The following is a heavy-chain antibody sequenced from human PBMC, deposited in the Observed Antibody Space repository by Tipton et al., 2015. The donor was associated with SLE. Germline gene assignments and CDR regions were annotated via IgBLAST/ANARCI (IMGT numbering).Heavy chain of an antibody. CDR3: ARDSIYDHKPFDY. CDR2: IYTSGST. CDR1: GGSISSSSYY. V-gene: IGHV4-39*07. D-gene: IGHD3-22*01. J-gene: IGHJ4*02. Sequence: TLSLTCTVSGGSISSSSYYWGWIRQPPGKGLEWIGSIYTSGSTNYNPSLKSRVTISVDTSKNQFSLKLSSVTVADTAVYYCARDSIYDHKPFDYWGQGTLVTVSS.